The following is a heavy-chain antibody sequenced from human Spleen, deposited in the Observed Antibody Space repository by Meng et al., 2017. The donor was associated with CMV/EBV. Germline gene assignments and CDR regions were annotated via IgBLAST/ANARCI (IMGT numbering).Heavy chain of an antibody. CDR1: GFTFSSYW. CDR2: INTDGSST. D-gene: IGHD3-10*01. CDR3: AKELALRHGSGTYRGGLEYYYGMDV. Sequence: GESLKISCAGSGFTFSSYWMHWVRQAPGRGLVWVSRINTDGSSTDYADSVKGRFTISRDNAKNTLYLQMHSLRAEDTAVYYCAKELALRHGSGTYRGGLEYYYGMDVWGQGTTVTVSS. J-gene: IGHJ6*02. V-gene: IGHV3-74*01.